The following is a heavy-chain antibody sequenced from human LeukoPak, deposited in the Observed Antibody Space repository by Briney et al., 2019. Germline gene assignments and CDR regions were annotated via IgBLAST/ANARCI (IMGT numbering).Heavy chain of an antibody. J-gene: IGHJ4*02. CDR1: GFTFSSNA. D-gene: IGHD3-10*01. Sequence: GGSLRLSCAASGFTFSSNAMTWARRAPGKGLEWVSVITANGSRTYYADSVKGRFTISRDNSKNTLSLQMNSLRADDTAVHYCAKDGAAPGSGGDYFDYWGQGTLVTVSS. CDR2: ITANGSRT. V-gene: IGHV3-23*01. CDR3: AKDGAAPGSGGDYFDY.